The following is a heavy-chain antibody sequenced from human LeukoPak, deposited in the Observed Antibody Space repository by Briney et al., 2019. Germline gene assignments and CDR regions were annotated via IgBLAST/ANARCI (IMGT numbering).Heavy chain of an antibody. CDR2: IWSDGGLK. J-gene: IGHJ3*02. D-gene: IGHD1-26*01. CDR3: ARLVGATTGDAFDI. V-gene: IGHV3-33*01. CDR1: GFTFSAYN. Sequence: GGSLRLSCVASGFTFSAYNIHWVRQAPGKGLEWVAVIWSDGGLKYYADSVTGRFTISRDNSKNTIYLQLDSLRAEDTAVYYCARLVGATTGDAFDIWGQGTMVTVSS.